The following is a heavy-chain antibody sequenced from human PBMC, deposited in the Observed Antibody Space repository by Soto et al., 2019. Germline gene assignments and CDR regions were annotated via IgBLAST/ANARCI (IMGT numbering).Heavy chain of an antibody. D-gene: IGHD2-15*01. J-gene: IGHJ6*03. V-gene: IGHV4-59*01. Sequence: SETLSLTCTVYGGSISSYYWSWIRQPPGKGLEWIGYIYYSGSTNYNPSLKSRVTISVDTSKNQFSLKLSSVTAADTAVYYCARSYRRYCSGGSCYPYYYYYMDVWGKGNTVT. CDR1: GGSISSYY. CDR2: IYYSGST. CDR3: ARSYRRYCSGGSCYPYYYYYMDV.